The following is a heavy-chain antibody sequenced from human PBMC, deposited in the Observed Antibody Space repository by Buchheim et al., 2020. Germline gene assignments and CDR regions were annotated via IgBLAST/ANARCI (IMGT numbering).Heavy chain of an antibody. CDR1: GGTFSSYA. Sequence: QVQLVQSGAEVKKPGSSVKVSCKASGGTFSSYAISWVRQAPGQGLEWMGGIIPIFGTANYAQKFQGRVTITADESTSTAYMELSSLRSEDTAVYYCARGPLGFSSYDFWSGSPYYYYYGMDVWGQGTT. CDR2: IIPIFGTA. CDR3: ARGPLGFSSYDFWSGSPYYYYYGMDV. D-gene: IGHD3-3*01. J-gene: IGHJ6*02. V-gene: IGHV1-69*12.